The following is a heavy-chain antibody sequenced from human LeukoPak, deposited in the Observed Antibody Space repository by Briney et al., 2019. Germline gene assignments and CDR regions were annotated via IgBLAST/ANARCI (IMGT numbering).Heavy chain of an antibody. J-gene: IGHJ4*02. CDR2: ISYDGSNE. V-gene: IGHV3-30-3*01. D-gene: IGHD3-3*01. Sequence: PGGSLRLSCAASGFTFSSYAMHWVRQAPDKGLEWVALISYDGSNEYYADSVKGRFTVSRDNSKNTLYLQMNSLRAEETAVYYCASDMPYSGYYIDYWGQGTLVTVSS. CDR3: ASDMPYSGYYIDY. CDR1: GFTFSSYA.